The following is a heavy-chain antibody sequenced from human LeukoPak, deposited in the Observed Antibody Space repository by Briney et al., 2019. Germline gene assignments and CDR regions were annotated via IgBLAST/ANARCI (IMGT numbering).Heavy chain of an antibody. D-gene: IGHD1-26*01. CDR1: GFTFTGYY. Sequence: ASVKVSCKTSGFTFTGYYIHWVRQAPGQRLEWLGWINTITGNPTYAQGFTGWFVFSLDTSVSTTYLQISSLKAADTAVYYYTRDGVGPTTMDYWGQGTLVTVSS. V-gene: IGHV7-4-1*02. CDR3: TRDGVGPTTMDY. CDR2: INTITGNP. J-gene: IGHJ4*02.